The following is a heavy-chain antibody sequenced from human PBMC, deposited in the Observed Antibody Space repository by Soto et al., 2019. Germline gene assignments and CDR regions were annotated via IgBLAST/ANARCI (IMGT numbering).Heavy chain of an antibody. V-gene: IGHV1-2*02. CDR3: ARHSGYDYVFAY. CDR2: INPNNGDT. Sequence: QVQLVQSGAEVKKPGASVKVSCKASGYTFTGYYIHWVRQAPGQGLEWMGWINPNNGDTNYAQKFQGRVSMTRATSTSTAYMELSSLRFDDTAVYYCARHSGYDYVFAYWGQGTPVTVSS. CDR1: GYTFTGYY. J-gene: IGHJ4*02. D-gene: IGHD5-12*01.